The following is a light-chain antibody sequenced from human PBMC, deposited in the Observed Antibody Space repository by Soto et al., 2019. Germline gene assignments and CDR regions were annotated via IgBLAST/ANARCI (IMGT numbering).Light chain of an antibody. CDR1: QNVNSN. Sequence: EIVMTQSPATLSVSPGERATLACRASQNVNSNLAWYQQRPGQAPRLLIYGASTRATGSPARFSDRGAGTEFTLTISSLQSEDFAVYYCQQYNNWPLTFGQGTKVDIK. CDR3: QQYNNWPLT. V-gene: IGKV3-15*01. J-gene: IGKJ1*01. CDR2: GAS.